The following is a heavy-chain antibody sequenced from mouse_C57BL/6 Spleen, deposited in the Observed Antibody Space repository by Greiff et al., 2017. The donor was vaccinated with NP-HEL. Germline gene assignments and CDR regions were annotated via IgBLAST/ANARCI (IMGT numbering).Heavy chain of an antibody. CDR3: ASLRSNSFAY. D-gene: IGHD2-5*01. Sequence: EVKVEESGGGLVQPGGSLSLSCAASGFTFTDYYMSWVRQPPGKALEWLGFIRNKANGYTTEYSASVKGRFTISRDNSQSILYLQMNALRAEDSATYYCASLRSNSFAYWGQGTLVTVSA. J-gene: IGHJ3*01. CDR2: IRNKANGYTT. CDR1: GFTFTDYY. V-gene: IGHV7-3*01.